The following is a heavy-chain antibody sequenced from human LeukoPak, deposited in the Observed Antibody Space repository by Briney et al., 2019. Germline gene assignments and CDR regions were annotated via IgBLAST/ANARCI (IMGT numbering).Heavy chain of an antibody. CDR2: IYHSGST. CDR3: ARVGDIDLAFDI. CDR1: GGSISSGGYS. D-gene: IGHD5-12*01. V-gene: IGHV4-30-2*01. J-gene: IGHJ3*02. Sequence: SQTLSLTCAVSGGSISSGGYSWSWIRQPPGKGLEWIGYIYHSGSTYYNPSLKSRVTISVDRSKNQFSLKLSSVTAADTAVYYCARVGDIDLAFDIWGQGTMVTVSS.